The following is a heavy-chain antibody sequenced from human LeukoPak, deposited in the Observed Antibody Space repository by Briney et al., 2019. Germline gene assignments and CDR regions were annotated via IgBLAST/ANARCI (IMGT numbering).Heavy chain of an antibody. CDR2: LTGDGNT. D-gene: IGHD1-20*01. CDR3: AKVKWKLIGYFDY. Sequence: GGSLRLSCAASGFTVSDNYMTWVRQAPGKGLEWVSVLTGDGNTYYADSVKGRFTNSRGDSKNTLFLQMNSLRAEDTAVYFCAKVKWKLIGYFDYWGQGTLVTVSS. J-gene: IGHJ4*02. V-gene: IGHV3-53*01. CDR1: GFTVSDNY.